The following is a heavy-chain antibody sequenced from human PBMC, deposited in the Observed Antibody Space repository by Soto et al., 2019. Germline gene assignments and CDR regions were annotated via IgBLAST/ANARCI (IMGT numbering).Heavy chain of an antibody. CDR3: ATLPPRIVVVFTEMPT. CDR1: GYYISSSNW. J-gene: IGHJ5*02. Sequence: SSETLSLTSAVSGYYISSSNWWGWIRQPPGKGLEWIGYIYYSGTTYYNPSLRSRVSMSVDKSNNEFSLSLTSVTAADTAVYYCATLPPRIVVVFTEMPTWGQGILVTVSS. CDR2: IYYSGTT. V-gene: IGHV4-28*01. D-gene: IGHD2-21*01.